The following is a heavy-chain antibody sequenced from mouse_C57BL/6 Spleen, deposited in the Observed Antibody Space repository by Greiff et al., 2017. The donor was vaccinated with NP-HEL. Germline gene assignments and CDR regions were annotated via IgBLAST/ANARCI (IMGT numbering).Heavy chain of an antibody. CDR2: IYPGDGDT. CDR3: ARWERYYGSSSQAWFAY. CDR1: GYAFSSYW. V-gene: IGHV1-80*01. D-gene: IGHD1-1*01. J-gene: IGHJ3*01. Sequence: VQLQQSGAELVKPGASVKISCKASGYAFSSYWMNWVKQRPGKGLEWIGQIYPGDGDTNYNGKFKGKATLTADKSSSTAYMQLSSLTSEDSAVYFCARWERYYGSSSQAWFAYWGQGTLVTVSA.